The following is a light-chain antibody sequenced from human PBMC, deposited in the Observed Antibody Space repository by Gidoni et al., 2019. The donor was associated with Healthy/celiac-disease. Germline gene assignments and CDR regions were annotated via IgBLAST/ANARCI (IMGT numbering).Light chain of an antibody. Sequence: DIQMTQSPSSLSASVGDRVTITCRASQSISSYVNWYQQKPGKAPKLLIYAASRLQSGVPSRFSGSGSGTDFTLTISSLQPEDFATYYCQQSYSTPPTFGQGTKVEIK. CDR3: QQSYSTPPT. V-gene: IGKV1-39*01. CDR1: QSISSY. CDR2: AAS. J-gene: IGKJ1*01.